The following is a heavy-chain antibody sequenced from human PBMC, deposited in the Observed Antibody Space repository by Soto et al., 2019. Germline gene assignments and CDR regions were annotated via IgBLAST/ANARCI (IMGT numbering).Heavy chain of an antibody. Sequence: ASVKVSCKASGGTFSSYTISWVRQAPGQGLEWMGRIIPILGIANYAQKFQGRVTITADKSTSTAYMELSSLRSEDTAVYYCARDGVGDDLESSYYYYGMDVWGQGTTVTVSS. V-gene: IGHV1-69*04. CDR3: ARDGVGDDLESSYYYYGMDV. CDR1: GGTFSSYT. J-gene: IGHJ6*02. CDR2: IIPILGIA. D-gene: IGHD3-16*01.